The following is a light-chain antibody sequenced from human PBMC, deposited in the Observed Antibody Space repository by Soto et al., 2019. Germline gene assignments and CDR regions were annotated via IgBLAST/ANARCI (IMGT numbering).Light chain of an antibody. CDR1: SSNIGAGYG. CDR3: QSYDKSMSASGV. V-gene: IGLV1-40*01. J-gene: IGLJ3*02. Sequence: QSVLTQPPSVTGAPGQRVTISCTGSSSNIGAGYGVHWYQHIPGTAPKLLIYDNNNRPSGVSDRFSGSKSDTSASLAITGLQAEDEAEYYCQSYDKSMSASGVFGGGTKLTVL. CDR2: DNN.